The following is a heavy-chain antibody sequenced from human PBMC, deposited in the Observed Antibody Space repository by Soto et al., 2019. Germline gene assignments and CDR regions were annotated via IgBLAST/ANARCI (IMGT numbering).Heavy chain of an antibody. V-gene: IGHV4-4*02. D-gene: IGHD2-8*02. J-gene: IGHJ4*02. CDR2: IHHSGST. Sequence: QMQLQESGPGLVKPSETLSLTCAVSSASIISEXXXXXVXQPPGKGLEWIGEIHHSGSTNNNPSLRSXXXXXXXXXXXXXXXXXXXXXXXXXXXXYCXXXXXXYAIDQWGQGTLVIVSS. CDR3: XXXXXXYAIDQ. CDR1: SASIISEXX.